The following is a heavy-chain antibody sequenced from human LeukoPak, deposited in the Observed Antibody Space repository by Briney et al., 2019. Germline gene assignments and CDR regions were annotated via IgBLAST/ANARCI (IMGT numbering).Heavy chain of an antibody. D-gene: IGHD3-10*01. V-gene: IGHV4-39*01. J-gene: IGHJ4*02. CDR1: GGSIRSNSYY. CDR3: ARPHFYFGSGSYYYVDY. CDR2: VFHTGTT. Sequence: SETLSLTCTVSGGSIRSNSYYWGWIRQPPGKGLEWIGNVFHTGTTSYNPSLKSRVTMSVDTSKNQFSLNLSSVTAADTAVYYCARPHFYFGSGSYYYVDYWGQGTLVTVSS.